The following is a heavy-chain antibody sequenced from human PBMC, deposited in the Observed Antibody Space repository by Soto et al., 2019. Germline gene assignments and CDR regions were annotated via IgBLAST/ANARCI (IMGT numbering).Heavy chain of an antibody. CDR3: ARHSSGPIDY. Sequence: ASVKVSCEASGYTCANYYMHWVRRAPGQGLEWMGIIYPSVGSTRNAQKFQGRVTMTRDTSTSTVYMELSSLRSEDTAVYYCARHSSGPIDYSRRGPLLPVSS. D-gene: IGHD3-10*01. J-gene: IGHJ4*02. CDR2: IYPSVGST. CDR1: GYTCANYY. V-gene: IGHV1-46*01.